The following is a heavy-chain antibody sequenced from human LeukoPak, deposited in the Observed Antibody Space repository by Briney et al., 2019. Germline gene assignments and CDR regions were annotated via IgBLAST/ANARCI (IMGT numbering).Heavy chain of an antibody. CDR3: ARDGGGDIVVAFAFDI. J-gene: IGHJ3*02. D-gene: IGHD2-15*01. CDR2: KNQDERAH. CDR1: GFTFSNYW. Sequence: WGSLRLSCAASGFTFSNYWMSWVRQAPGKGLEWGAHKNQDERAHIYVDSVKGRLTIPRDNAKNSWYLKMNSLRAEDTAVYYCARDGGGDIVVAFAFDIWGQGTMVTVSS. V-gene: IGHV3-7*05.